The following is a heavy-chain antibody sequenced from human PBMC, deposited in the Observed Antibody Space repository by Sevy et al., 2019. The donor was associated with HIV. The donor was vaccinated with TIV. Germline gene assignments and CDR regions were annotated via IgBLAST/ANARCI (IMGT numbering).Heavy chain of an antibody. CDR2: IRSKAYGGTT. D-gene: IGHD2-15*01. J-gene: IGHJ4*02. V-gene: IGHV3-49*04. Sequence: GGSLRLSCTASGFTFGDYAMSWVRQAPGKGLEWVGFIRSKAYGGTTEYAASVKGRFTISRDDSKSIAYLQMNSLKTEDTAVYYCTRDFYSYGSYYFDYWGQGTLVTVSS. CDR1: GFTFGDYA. CDR3: TRDFYSYGSYYFDY.